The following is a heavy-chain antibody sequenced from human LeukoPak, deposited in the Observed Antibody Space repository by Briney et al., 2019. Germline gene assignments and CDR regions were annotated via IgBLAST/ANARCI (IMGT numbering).Heavy chain of an antibody. J-gene: IGHJ5*02. D-gene: IGHD3-10*01. CDR2: ISGSGGST. CDR3: AKDQSTHYYGSGALMFDP. Sequence: GGSLRLSCAASGFTFSSYGMSWVRQAPGKGLEWVSAISGSGGSTHYADSVKGRFTISRDNSKNTLYLQMNSLRAEDTAVYYCAKDQSTHYYGSGALMFDPWGQGTLVTVSS. V-gene: IGHV3-23*01. CDR1: GFTFSSYG.